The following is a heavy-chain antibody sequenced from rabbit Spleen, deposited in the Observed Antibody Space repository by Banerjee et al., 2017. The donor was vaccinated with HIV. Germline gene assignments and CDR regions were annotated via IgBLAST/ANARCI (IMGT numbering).Heavy chain of an antibody. J-gene: IGHJ4*01. CDR1: GFSFSDRDV. CDR2: INTDTGKS. V-gene: IGHV1S45*01. Sequence: LEESGGGLVKPEGSLTLTCKASGFSFSDRDVMCWVRQAPGKGLEWIACINTDTGKSVYASWVTGRFTISRTSSTTVTLQMTSLTAADTATYFCARGNSGSNYGSDLWGQGTLVTVS. D-gene: IGHD8-1*01. CDR3: ARGNSGSNYGSDL.